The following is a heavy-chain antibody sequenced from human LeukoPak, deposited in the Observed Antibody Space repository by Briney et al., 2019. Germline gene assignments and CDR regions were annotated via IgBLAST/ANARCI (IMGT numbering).Heavy chain of an antibody. CDR1: GGSISSSSYY. CDR3: ARSRDGYNEDWFDP. D-gene: IGHD5-24*01. Sequence: TSSETLSLTCTVSGGSISSSSYYWGWIRQPPGKGLEWIGSIYYSGSTYYNPSLKSRVTISVDTSKNQFSLKLSSVTAADTAVYYCARSRDGYNEDWFDPWGQGTLVTVSS. V-gene: IGHV4-39*07. J-gene: IGHJ5*02. CDR2: IYYSGST.